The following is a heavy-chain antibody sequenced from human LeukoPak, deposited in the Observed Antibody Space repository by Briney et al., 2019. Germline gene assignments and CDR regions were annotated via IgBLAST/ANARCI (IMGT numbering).Heavy chain of an antibody. Sequence: ASVKVSCKASGYTFTGYYMHWVRQAPGQGLEWMGWINPNSGGTNYAQKFQGRVTMTRDTSISTAYMELSRLRSDDTAVYYCARDRGRHYYDKAGYYYYYMDVWGKGTTVTISS. V-gene: IGHV1-2*02. CDR3: ARDRGRHYYDKAGYYYYYMDV. CDR2: INPNSGGT. J-gene: IGHJ6*03. D-gene: IGHD3-22*01. CDR1: GYTFTGYY.